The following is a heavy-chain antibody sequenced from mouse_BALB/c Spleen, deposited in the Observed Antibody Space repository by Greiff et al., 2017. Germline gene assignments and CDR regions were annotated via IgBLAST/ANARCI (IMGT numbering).Heavy chain of an antibody. CDR1: GFTFSSFG. Sequence: EVQGVESGGGLVQPGGSRKLSCAASGFTFSSFGMHWVRQAPEKGLEWVAYISSGSSTIYYADTVKGRFTISRDNPKNTLFLQMTSLRSEDTAMYYCAREKGNYYGSNYAMDYWGQGTSVTVSS. CDR3: AREKGNYYGSNYAMDY. V-gene: IGHV5-17*02. CDR2: ISSGSSTI. J-gene: IGHJ4*01. D-gene: IGHD1-1*01.